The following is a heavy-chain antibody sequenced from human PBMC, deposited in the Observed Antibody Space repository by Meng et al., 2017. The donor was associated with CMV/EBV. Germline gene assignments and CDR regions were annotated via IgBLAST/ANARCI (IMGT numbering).Heavy chain of an antibody. Sequence: GGSLRLSCAASGFIFSDYYMSWIRQAPGKGLEWVSYITSSGRTKYYADSVKGRFTISRDNAKNSLYLQMNSLRAEDTALHYCARDLPSDPSLDPIGPDYWGQGTLVTVSS. CDR3: ARDLPSDPSLDPIGPDY. CDR2: ITSSGRTK. V-gene: IGHV3-11*01. J-gene: IGHJ4*02. CDR1: GFIFSDYY. D-gene: IGHD1-1*01.